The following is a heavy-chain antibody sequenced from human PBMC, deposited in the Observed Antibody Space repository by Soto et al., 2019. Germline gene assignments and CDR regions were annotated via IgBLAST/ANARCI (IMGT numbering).Heavy chain of an antibody. CDR2: INAGNGNT. CDR3: ARGASSSWPFDY. V-gene: IGHV1-3*01. D-gene: IGHD6-13*01. Sequence: ASVKVSCKASGYTFSTYAMHWVRQTPGQRLEWMGWINAGNGNTKYSQKFQDRVTITRDTSASIVDLELSSLTSEDTAAYYCARGASSSWPFDYWGQGTQVTVSS. CDR1: GYTFSTYA. J-gene: IGHJ4*02.